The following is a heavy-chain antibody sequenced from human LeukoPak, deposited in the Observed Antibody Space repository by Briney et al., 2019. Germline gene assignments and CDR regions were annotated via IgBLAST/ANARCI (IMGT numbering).Heavy chain of an antibody. Sequence: SGTLSLTCVVSGGSISSSNWWSWIRQPPGKGLEWIGEINHSGSTNYNPSLKSRVTISVDTSKNQFSLKLSSVTAADTAVYYCARRTTVKVLDYWGQGTLVTVSS. D-gene: IGHD4-17*01. CDR3: ARRTTVKVLDY. CDR2: INHSGST. J-gene: IGHJ4*02. CDR1: GGSISSSNW. V-gene: IGHV4-4*02.